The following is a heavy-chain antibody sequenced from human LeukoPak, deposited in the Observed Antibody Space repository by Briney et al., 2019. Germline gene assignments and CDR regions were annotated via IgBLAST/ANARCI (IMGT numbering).Heavy chain of an antibody. V-gene: IGHV4-31*03. Sequence: SQTLSLTCTVSGGSISSGGYYWSWIRQHPGKGLEWIGYIYYSGSTYYNPSLKSRVTISVDTSKNQFSLKLSSVTAADTAVYYCARVYCSGGSCYSGSDYYGMDVWGKGTTVTVSS. CDR2: IYYSGST. D-gene: IGHD2-15*01. CDR3: ARVYCSGGSCYSGSDYYGMDV. CDR1: GGSISSGGYY. J-gene: IGHJ6*04.